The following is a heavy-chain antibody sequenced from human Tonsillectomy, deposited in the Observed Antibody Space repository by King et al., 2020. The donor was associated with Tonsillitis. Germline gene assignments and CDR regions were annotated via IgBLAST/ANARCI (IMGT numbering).Heavy chain of an antibody. Sequence: QLQESGSGLVKPSQTLSLTCAVSGGSISSGGYSWSWIRQPPGKGLEWIGDLYHSGGTYYNPSLKSRVTISVDRSKNQFSLKLGSVTAADTAVYYCARGGYCSSTSCRPADAFDIWGQGTMVTVSS. D-gene: IGHD2-2*01. CDR3: ARGGYCSSTSCRPADAFDI. CDR1: GGSISSGGYS. J-gene: IGHJ3*02. V-gene: IGHV4-30-2*01. CDR2: LYHSGGT.